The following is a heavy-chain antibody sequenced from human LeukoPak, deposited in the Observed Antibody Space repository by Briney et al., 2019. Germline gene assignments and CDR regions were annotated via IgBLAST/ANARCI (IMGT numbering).Heavy chain of an antibody. Sequence: SETLSLTCSVSGGSISSLYWSWIRQPPGKGLEWIGYIYYTGSTNYNPSLRGRVTMFVDMSKNQFSLRLSSVTAADTAVYYCARSSFPGSHFDYWGQGTLVTVSS. V-gene: IGHV4-59*08. CDR3: ARSSFPGSHFDY. CDR2: IYYTGST. CDR1: GGSISSLY. J-gene: IGHJ4*02.